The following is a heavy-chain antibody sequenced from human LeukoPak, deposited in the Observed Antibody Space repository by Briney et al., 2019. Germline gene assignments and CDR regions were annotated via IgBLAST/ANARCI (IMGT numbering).Heavy chain of an antibody. CDR3: ATSSSWSYYYALDV. D-gene: IGHD6-19*01. V-gene: IGHV3-74*01. Sequence: GGSLRLSCAASGFTFSTYWMHWVRQAPGMGLVWVSRFNSDGRSTYYADSVKGRFTISRDNAKNSLYLQMNSLRAEDTAVYYCATSSSWSYYYALDVWGQGTTVTVSS. J-gene: IGHJ6*02. CDR1: GFTFSTYW. CDR2: FNSDGRST.